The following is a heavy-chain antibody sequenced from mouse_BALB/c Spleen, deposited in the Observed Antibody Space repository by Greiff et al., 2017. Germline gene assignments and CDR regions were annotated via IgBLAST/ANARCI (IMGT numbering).Heavy chain of an antibody. V-gene: IGHV1-54*01. CDR1: GYAFTNYL. D-gene: IGHD2-1*01. CDR2: INPGSGGT. CDR3: ARSNYGNSYAMDY. Sequence: VQLQESGAELVRPGTSVKVSCKASGYAFTNYLIEWVKQRPGQGLEWIGVINPGSGGTNYNEKFKGKATLTADKSSSTAYMQLSSLTSDDSAVYFCARSNYGNSYAMDYWGQGTSVTVSS. J-gene: IGHJ4*01.